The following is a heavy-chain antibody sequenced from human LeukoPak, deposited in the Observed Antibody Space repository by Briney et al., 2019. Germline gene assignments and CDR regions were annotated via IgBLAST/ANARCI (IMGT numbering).Heavy chain of an antibody. D-gene: IGHD1-26*01. Sequence: ASVTVSCKPSVYTFTNYDINWVRQATGQGLEWMGWMNPNSGNTGYAQKFQGRVTITRNTSISTAYMELSSLRSEDTAVYYCARGRMGAKGDFDYWGQGTLVTVSS. J-gene: IGHJ4*02. V-gene: IGHV1-8*03. CDR1: VYTFTNYD. CDR3: ARGRMGAKGDFDY. CDR2: MNPNSGNT.